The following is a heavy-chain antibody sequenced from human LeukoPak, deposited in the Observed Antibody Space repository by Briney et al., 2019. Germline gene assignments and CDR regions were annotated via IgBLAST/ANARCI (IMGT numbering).Heavy chain of an antibody. D-gene: IGHD3-22*01. V-gene: IGHV3-7*01. CDR3: ARSMIVVVITDDAFDI. J-gene: IGHJ3*02. CDR1: GFTFSSYW. Sequence: GGSLRPSCAASGFTFSSYWMSWVRQAPGKGLEWVANIKQDGSEKYYVDSVKGRFTISRDNAKNSLYLQMNSLRAEDTAVYYCARSMIVVVITDDAFDIWGQGTMVTVSS. CDR2: IKQDGSEK.